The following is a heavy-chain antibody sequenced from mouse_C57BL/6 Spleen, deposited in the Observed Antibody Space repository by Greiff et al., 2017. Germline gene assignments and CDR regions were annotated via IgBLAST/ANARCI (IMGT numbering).Heavy chain of an antibody. CDR3: ARAENDYDAVYYFDY. CDR1: GYTFTDYN. Sequence: VHVKQSGPELVKPGASVKIPCKASGYTFTDYNMDWVKQSHGKSLEWIGDINPNNGGTIYNQKFKGKATLTVDKSSSTAYMELRSLTSEDTAVYYCARAENDYDAVYYFDYWGQGTTLTVSS. CDR2: INPNNGGT. V-gene: IGHV1-18*01. J-gene: IGHJ2*01. D-gene: IGHD2-4*01.